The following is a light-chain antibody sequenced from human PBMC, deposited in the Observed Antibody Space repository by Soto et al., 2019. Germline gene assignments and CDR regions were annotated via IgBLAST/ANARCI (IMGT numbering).Light chain of an antibody. CDR2: DAS. CDR3: QQYDILPPTWT. V-gene: IGKV1-33*01. Sequence: DIQMTQSPSSLSASVGNRVTITCQASQDIATYLNWYQQKPGKAPNLLIYDASSLETGVPARFSGGGSGTHFTYTFSNLQPEDIATYYCQQYDILPPTWTFGQGTKVEIE. CDR1: QDIATY. J-gene: IGKJ1*01.